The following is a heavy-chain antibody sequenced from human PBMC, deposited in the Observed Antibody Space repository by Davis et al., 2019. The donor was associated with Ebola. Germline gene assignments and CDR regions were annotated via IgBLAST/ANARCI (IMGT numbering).Heavy chain of an antibody. Sequence: ASVKVSCKASGYTFTSYDINRVRQATGQGLEWMGWMNPNSGNTGYAQKFQGRVTMTRNTSISTAYMELSSLRSEDTAVYYCARDVAARRSAAFDIWGQGTMVTVSS. CDR3: ARDVAARRSAAFDI. CDR2: MNPNSGNT. J-gene: IGHJ3*02. D-gene: IGHD6-6*01. CDR1: GYTFTSYD. V-gene: IGHV1-8*01.